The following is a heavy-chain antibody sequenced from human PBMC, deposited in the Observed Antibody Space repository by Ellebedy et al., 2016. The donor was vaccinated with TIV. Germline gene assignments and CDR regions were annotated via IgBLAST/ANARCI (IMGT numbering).Heavy chain of an antibody. D-gene: IGHD5-18*01. Sequence: AASVKVSCKASGYTFSSYAMHWVRQAPGQRLEWMGWINVGNGNTKYSQNFQGRLTITSDASASTVYMELSSLRSGDTAVYFCARGYSYEFDYWGQGTLVTVSS. CDR2: INVGNGNT. V-gene: IGHV1-3*01. CDR3: ARGYSYEFDY. J-gene: IGHJ4*02. CDR1: GYTFSSYA.